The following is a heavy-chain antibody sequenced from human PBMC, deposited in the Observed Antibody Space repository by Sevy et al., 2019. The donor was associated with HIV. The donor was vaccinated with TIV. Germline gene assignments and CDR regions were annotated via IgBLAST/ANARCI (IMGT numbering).Heavy chain of an antibody. D-gene: IGHD6-19*01. CDR2: ISGSGGST. CDR3: AITPGYSSGWYSPNSDFDY. Sequence: GESLKISCAASGFTFSSYAMSWVRQAPGKGLEWVSAISGSGGSTYYADSVKGRFTISRDNSKNTLYLQMNSLRAEDTAVYYCAITPGYSSGWYSPNSDFDYWGQGTLVTVSS. CDR1: GFTFSSYA. V-gene: IGHV3-23*01. J-gene: IGHJ4*02.